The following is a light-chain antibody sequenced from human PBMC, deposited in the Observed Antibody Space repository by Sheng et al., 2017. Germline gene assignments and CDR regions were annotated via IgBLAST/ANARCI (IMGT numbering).Light chain of an antibody. CDR2: DAS. Sequence: IQMTQSPSSLSASVGDRVTITCQASQDIRNYLNWYQQKPGKAPKLLIYDASNLETGVPSRFSGSGSGTDFTFTISSLQPEDIATYYCQQYDNLQLTFGGGTKVEIK. V-gene: IGKV1-33*01. CDR1: QDIRNY. J-gene: IGKJ4*01. CDR3: QQYDNLQLT.